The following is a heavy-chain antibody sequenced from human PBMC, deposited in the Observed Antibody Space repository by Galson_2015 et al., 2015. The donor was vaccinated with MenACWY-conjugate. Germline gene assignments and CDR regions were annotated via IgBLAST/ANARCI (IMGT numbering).Heavy chain of an antibody. CDR1: GGSISSGSHY. J-gene: IGHJ4*02. CDR2: IYSGGNT. D-gene: IGHD1-26*01. CDR3: ARHGVVGATAY. V-gene: IGHV4-39*01. Sequence: ETLSLTCSVSGGSISSGSHYWTWIRQPPGKRLEGIGSIYSGGNTFYNPSLKSRVTISADTSKNQFSLKLNSVSAADTAVYFCARHGVVGATAYWGQGTLVTVSS.